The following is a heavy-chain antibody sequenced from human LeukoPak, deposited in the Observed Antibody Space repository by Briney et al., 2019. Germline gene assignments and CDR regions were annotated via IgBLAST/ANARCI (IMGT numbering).Heavy chain of an antibody. Sequence: GGSLRLSCAASGFTFSSYVMTWVRQAPGKGLEWVSTIGNSGDTTYYADSGRGRFTISRDNSKNTLYLQMSYLRIEDTALYYCATDPWELLPCWGQGTLVTVSA. CDR2: IGNSGDTT. V-gene: IGHV3-23*01. J-gene: IGHJ4*02. CDR3: ATDPWELLPC. D-gene: IGHD1-26*01. CDR1: GFTFSSYV.